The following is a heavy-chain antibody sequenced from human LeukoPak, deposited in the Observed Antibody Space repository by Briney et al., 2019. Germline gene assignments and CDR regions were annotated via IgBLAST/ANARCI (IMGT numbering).Heavy chain of an antibody. CDR1: GFTFSSYA. V-gene: IGHV3-23*01. Sequence: PGGSLRLSCAASGFTFSSYAMSRVRQAPGEGLEWVSAISASGDSTYYAGSVKGRFTISRDNSKTTLYLQMNGLGVEDTALYYCAKEGEQRTSSSWYGIDYWGQGTLVTVSS. J-gene: IGHJ4*02. CDR2: ISASGDST. CDR3: AKEGEQRTSSSWYGIDY. D-gene: IGHD6-13*01.